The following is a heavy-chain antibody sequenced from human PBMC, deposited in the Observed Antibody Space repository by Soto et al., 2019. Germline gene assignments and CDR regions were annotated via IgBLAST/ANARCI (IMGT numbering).Heavy chain of an antibody. CDR3: ARRIVVVTALDY. CDR1: GYTFTSYA. V-gene: IGHV1-3*05. CDR2: INAGNGNT. D-gene: IGHD2-21*02. Sequence: QVQLVQSGAEEKKPGASVKGSCKASGYTFTSYAMHWVRQAPGPRLEWMGWINAGNGNTKYSHKFQGRVTITRDTPASIADMELSSMRSEDTAVYYCARRIVVVTALDYWGQGTLVTVSS. J-gene: IGHJ4*02.